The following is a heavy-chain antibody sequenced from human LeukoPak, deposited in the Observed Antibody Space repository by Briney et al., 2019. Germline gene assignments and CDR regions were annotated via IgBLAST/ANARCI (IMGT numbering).Heavy chain of an antibody. CDR3: ARLYYDSSGYYYVYYYYYYMDV. CDR2: IYYSGST. V-gene: IGHV4-39*01. D-gene: IGHD3-22*01. Sequence: SETLSLTCTVSGGSISSSSYYWGWIRQPPGKGLEWIGSIYYSGSTYYNPSLKSRVTISVDTSKNQFSLKLSSVTAADTAVYYCARLYYDSSGYYYVYYYYYYMDVWGKGTTVTISS. J-gene: IGHJ6*03. CDR1: GGSISSSSYY.